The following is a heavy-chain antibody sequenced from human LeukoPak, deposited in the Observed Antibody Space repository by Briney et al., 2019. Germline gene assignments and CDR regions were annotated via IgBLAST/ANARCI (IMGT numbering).Heavy chain of an antibody. CDR3: ARGRRGIAVAGTAPYFQH. CDR2: IRAYNGNT. Sequence: ASVKVSCKASHYTFTNYGISWMRQAPGQGLEWMGWIRAYNGNTNYAQKLQGRVTMTTDTSTSTAYMELRSLSSDDTAVYYCARGRRGIAVAGTAPYFQHWGQGTLVTVSS. D-gene: IGHD6-19*01. V-gene: IGHV1-18*01. J-gene: IGHJ1*01. CDR1: HYTFTNYG.